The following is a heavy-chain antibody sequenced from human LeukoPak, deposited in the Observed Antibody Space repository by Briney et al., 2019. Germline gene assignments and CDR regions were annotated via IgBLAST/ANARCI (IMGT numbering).Heavy chain of an antibody. J-gene: IGHJ5*02. Sequence: SETLSLTCAVYGGSFSGYYWSWIRQPPGKGLEWIGEINHSGSTNYNPSLKSRVTISVDTSKNQFSLKLSSVTAADTAVYYCARGVYCSSTSCYLRRSLKLDPWGQGTLVTVSS. V-gene: IGHV4-34*01. CDR2: INHSGST. D-gene: IGHD2-2*01. CDR1: GGSFSGYY. CDR3: ARGVYCSSTSCYLRRSLKLDP.